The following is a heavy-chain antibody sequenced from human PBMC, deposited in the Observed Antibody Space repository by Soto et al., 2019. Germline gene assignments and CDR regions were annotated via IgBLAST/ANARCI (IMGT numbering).Heavy chain of an antibody. V-gene: IGHV4-59*12. Sequence: PSETQSLTCTFSGLSISSYYWSWIRQPPGKGLEWIGYIYYSGSTNYNPSLKSRVTISVDTSKNQFSLKLSSVTAADTAVYYCARVFSSIAARETANGPPFYYYGMDVWGQGTTVTVSS. D-gene: IGHD6-6*01. CDR2: IYYSGST. J-gene: IGHJ6*02. CDR3: ARVFSSIAARETANGPPFYYYGMDV. CDR1: GLSISSYY.